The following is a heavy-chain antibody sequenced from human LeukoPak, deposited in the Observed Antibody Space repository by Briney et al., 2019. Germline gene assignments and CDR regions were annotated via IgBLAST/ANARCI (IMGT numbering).Heavy chain of an antibody. D-gene: IGHD6-6*01. CDR3: AKEQSSSGFFDY. V-gene: IGHV3-23*01. CDR2: ISGRGDRT. J-gene: IGHJ4*02. Sequence: PGGSLRLSCAASGFTFSSYAMSWVRQAPGKGLEWVSAISGRGDRTYYADSVKGRFTISRDNSKNTLYLQVNSLRAEDTAVYYCAKEQSSSGFFDYWGQGTLVTVSS. CDR1: GFTFSSYA.